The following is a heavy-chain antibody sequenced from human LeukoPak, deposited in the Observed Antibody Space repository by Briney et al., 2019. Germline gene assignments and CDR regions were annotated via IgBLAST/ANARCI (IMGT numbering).Heavy chain of an antibody. CDR1: GFTFSSYG. CDR2: ISYDGSNK. D-gene: IGHD1-26*01. V-gene: IGHV3-30*03. Sequence: GGSLRLSCAASGFTFSSYGMHWVRQAPGKGLEWVAVISYDGSNKYYADSVKGRFTISRDNSKNTLYLQMNSLRAEDTAVYYCARGYGSYYSNAFDIWGQGTMVTVSS. CDR3: ARGYGSYYSNAFDI. J-gene: IGHJ3*02.